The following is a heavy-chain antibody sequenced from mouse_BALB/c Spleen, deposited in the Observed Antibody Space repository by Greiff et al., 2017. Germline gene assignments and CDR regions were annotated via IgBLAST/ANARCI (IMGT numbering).Heavy chain of an antibody. V-gene: IGHV1-14*01. D-gene: IGHD2-4*01. CDR1: GYTFTSYV. Sequence: EVKLQQSGPELVKPGASVKMSCKASGYTFTSYVMHWVKQKPGQGLEWIGYINPYNDGTKYNEKFKGKATLTSDKSSSTAYMELSSLTSEDSAVYYCARGGFMITNYFDYWGQGTTLTVSS. CDR2: INPYNDGT. CDR3: ARGGFMITNYFDY. J-gene: IGHJ2*01.